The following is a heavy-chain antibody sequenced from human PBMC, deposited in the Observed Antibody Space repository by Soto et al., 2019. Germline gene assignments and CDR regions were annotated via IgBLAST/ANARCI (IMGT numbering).Heavy chain of an antibody. CDR3: ASRRYDEYYYYYMDV. Sequence: GGSLRLSCAASGFTFSSYSMNWVRQAPGKGLEWVSYISRSSSTIYYADSVKGRFTISRDNAKNSLYLQMNSLRAEDTAVYYCASRRYDEYYYYYMDVWGIGTTVTVSS. D-gene: IGHD1-1*01. V-gene: IGHV3-48*01. J-gene: IGHJ6*03. CDR2: ISRSSSTI. CDR1: GFTFSSYS.